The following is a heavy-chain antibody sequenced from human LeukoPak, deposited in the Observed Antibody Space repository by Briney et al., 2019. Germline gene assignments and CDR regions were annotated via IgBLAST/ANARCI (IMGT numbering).Heavy chain of an antibody. J-gene: IGHJ6*02. CDR3: ARMVRPLLNPYYYGMDV. D-gene: IGHD3-10*01. CDR2: ISWNSGSI. CDR1: GFTFSSYA. V-gene: IGHV3-9*01. Sequence: AGRSLRLSCAASGFTFSSYAMHWVRQAPGKGLEWVSGISWNSGSIGYADSVKGRFTISRGNAKNSLYLQMNSLRAEDTALYYCARMVRPLLNPYYYGMDVWGQGTTVTVSS.